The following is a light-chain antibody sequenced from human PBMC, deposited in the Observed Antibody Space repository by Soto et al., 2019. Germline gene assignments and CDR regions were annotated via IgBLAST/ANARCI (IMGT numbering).Light chain of an antibody. CDR3: QQYNSWLWT. V-gene: IGKV3-15*01. Sequence: EIVLTQSPGTLSLSPGERATLSCRASQSVSSYLAWYQQKPGQAPRFLIYGASTRATGIPARFSGSGSGTEFTLIISSLQSEDSAVYYCQQYNSWLWTFGQGTKVDIK. J-gene: IGKJ1*01. CDR1: QSVSSY. CDR2: GAS.